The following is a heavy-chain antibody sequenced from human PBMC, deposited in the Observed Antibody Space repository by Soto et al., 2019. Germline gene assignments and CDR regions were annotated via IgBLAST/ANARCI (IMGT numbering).Heavy chain of an antibody. Sequence: QVQLVESGGGVVQPGRSLRLSCAASGFTFSSYGMHWVRQAPGKGLEWVAVIWYDGSNKYYADSVKGRFTISRDNSKNXLYLQMNSRRAEDTAVYYCAREASSGWARYNWFDPWGQGTLVTVSS. V-gene: IGHV3-33*01. CDR1: GFTFSSYG. D-gene: IGHD6-19*01. CDR3: AREASSGWARYNWFDP. CDR2: IWYDGSNK. J-gene: IGHJ5*02.